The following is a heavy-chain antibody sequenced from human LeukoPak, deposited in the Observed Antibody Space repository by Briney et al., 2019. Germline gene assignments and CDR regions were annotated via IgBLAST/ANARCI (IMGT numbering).Heavy chain of an antibody. CDR1: GLSFSSYG. Sequence: GGSLRLSCAASGLSFSSYGMHWVRQAPGKGLEWVAFIQYDGSNKFYADSVKGRFTISRDNAKNPLYLQMNSLRAEDTAVYYCASLSRDGYNYYYYYYMDVWGKGTTVTISS. CDR2: IQYDGSNK. D-gene: IGHD5-24*01. J-gene: IGHJ6*03. V-gene: IGHV3-30*12. CDR3: ASLSRDGYNYYYYYYMDV.